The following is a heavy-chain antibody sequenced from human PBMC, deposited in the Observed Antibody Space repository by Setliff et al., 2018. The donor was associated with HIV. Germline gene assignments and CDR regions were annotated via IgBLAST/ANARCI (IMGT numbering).Heavy chain of an antibody. D-gene: IGHD2-15*01. J-gene: IGHJ6*02. Sequence: GVLRLSCAASGFTFSDYYMTWIRQAPGKGLEWISHISGSSSYIEYTDSVRGRFTISRDNAKNSLYLQMNSLRAEDTAVYYCASQGVVVTTRGHHYYGLNVWGQGTTVTVSS. CDR3: ASQGVVVTTRGHHYYGLNV. CDR2: ISGSSSYI. CDR1: GFTFSDYY. V-gene: IGHV3-11*03.